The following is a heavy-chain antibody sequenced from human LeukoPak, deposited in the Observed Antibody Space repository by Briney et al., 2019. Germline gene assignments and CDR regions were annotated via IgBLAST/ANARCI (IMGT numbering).Heavy chain of an antibody. D-gene: IGHD3-3*01. CDR1: GGSISSGGYY. J-gene: IGHJ3*02. Sequence: SQTLSLTCTVSGGSISSGGYYWSWIRQPPGKGLEWIGYIYHSGSTYYNPSLKSRVTISVDRSKNQFSLKLSSVTAADTAVYYCARDMAPGAWSGYAFDIWXXXXXVXVSS. V-gene: IGHV4-30-2*01. CDR2: IYHSGST. CDR3: ARDMAPGAWSGYAFDI.